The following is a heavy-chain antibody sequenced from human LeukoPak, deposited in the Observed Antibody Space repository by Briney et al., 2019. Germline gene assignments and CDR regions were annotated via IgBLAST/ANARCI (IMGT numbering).Heavy chain of an antibody. V-gene: IGHV1-2*02. CDR1: GYTFTGYY. CDR3: ARGSGVLFTLITNWFDP. D-gene: IGHD2/OR15-2a*01. CDR2: INPNSGGT. Sequence: ASVEVSCKASGYTFTGYYMHWVRQAPGQGLEWMGWINPNSGGTNYAQKFQGRVTMTRDTSISTAYMELSRLRSDDTAVYYCARGSGVLFTLITNWFDPWGQGSPVTVSS. J-gene: IGHJ5*02.